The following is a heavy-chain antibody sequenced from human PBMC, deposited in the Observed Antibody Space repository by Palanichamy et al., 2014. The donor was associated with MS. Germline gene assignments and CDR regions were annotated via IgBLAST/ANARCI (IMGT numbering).Heavy chain of an antibody. CDR3: VANGYYTLQS. CDR1: GDSITSTDW. V-gene: IGHV4-4*02. CDR2: IYHRGGP. Sequence: QVQLQESGPGLVKPSGTLSLTCAISGDSITSTDWWSWVRQTPGTGLEWIGEIYHRGGPNYSPSLKSRVRISVDISKNHFYLNMNSLTAADTAIHYCVANGYYTLQSWGQGTLVTVSS. D-gene: IGHD3-3*01. J-gene: IGHJ4*02.